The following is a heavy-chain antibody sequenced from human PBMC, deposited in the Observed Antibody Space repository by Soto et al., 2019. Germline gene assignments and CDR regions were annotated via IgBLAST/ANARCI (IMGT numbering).Heavy chain of an antibody. CDR1: GGSISSYY. D-gene: IGHD4-4*01. Sequence: SETLSLSCTVSGGSISSYYWSWIRQPPGKGLEWIGYIYYSGSTNYNPSLKSRVTISVDTSKNQFSLKLSSVTAADTAVYYCARGRAQRDDYSTTPPFDYWGQGTLVTVSS. CDR3: ARGRAQRDDYSTTPPFDY. J-gene: IGHJ4*02. V-gene: IGHV4-59*01. CDR2: IYYSGST.